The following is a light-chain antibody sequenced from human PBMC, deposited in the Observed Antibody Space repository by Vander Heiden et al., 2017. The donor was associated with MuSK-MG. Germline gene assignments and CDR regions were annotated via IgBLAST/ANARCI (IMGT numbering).Light chain of an antibody. V-gene: IGKV2-28*01. Sequence: DIVMTQSPLSLPVTPGEPASISCRSNQSLLHSNGYTYLDWYLQKPGQSPQLLIYLRSSRASGVPARFSGSGSGTDFTLKISRVEAEDVGVYYCMQTLQTPPWTFGQGTKVEI. CDR3: MQTLQTPPWT. CDR2: LRS. CDR1: QSLLHSNGYTY. J-gene: IGKJ1*01.